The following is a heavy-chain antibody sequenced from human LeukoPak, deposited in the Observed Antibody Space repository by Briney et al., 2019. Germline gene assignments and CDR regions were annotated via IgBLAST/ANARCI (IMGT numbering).Heavy chain of an antibody. CDR2: ISGSGSGGST. J-gene: IGHJ4*02. V-gene: IGHV3-23*01. CDR1: GFTLSNSA. Sequence: GGSLRLSCAASGFTLSNSAMSWVRQAPGKGLEWVSNISGSGSGGSTYYADSVKGRFTISRDNSKNTLYLQMNSLRAEDTAVYYCAKSGYNRFDFWGQGTLATVSS. CDR3: AKSGYNRFDF. D-gene: IGHD5-24*01.